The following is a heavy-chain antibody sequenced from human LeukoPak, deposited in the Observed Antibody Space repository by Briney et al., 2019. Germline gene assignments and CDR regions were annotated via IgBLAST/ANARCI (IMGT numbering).Heavy chain of an antibody. V-gene: IGHV3-23*01. CDR3: AKTSRGNSGYDSPFDY. J-gene: IGHJ4*02. CDR1: GFTFSTYA. Sequence: GGSLRLSCAASGFTFSTYAMSWVRQAPGQGLEWVSAVRGSGSDTYYADSVKGRFTISRDNSKNTLYLQMNSLRAEDTAIYYCAKTSRGNSGYDSPFDYWGQGTLVTVSS. CDR2: VRGSGSDT. D-gene: IGHD5-12*01.